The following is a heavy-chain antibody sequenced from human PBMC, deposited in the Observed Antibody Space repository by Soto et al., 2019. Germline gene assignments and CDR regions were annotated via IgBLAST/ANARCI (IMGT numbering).Heavy chain of an antibody. CDR3: ARESRFFEALSLNWFDP. J-gene: IGHJ5*02. V-gene: IGHV3-48*02. Sequence: GGSLRLSCAASGFTFSSYSMNWVRQAPGKGLEWVSYISSSSSTIYYADSVKGRFTISRDDAKNSLYLQMNSLRDEDTAVYYCARESRFFEALSLNWFDPWGQGTLVTVSS. CDR2: ISSSSSTI. CDR1: GFTFSSYS. D-gene: IGHD3-3*01.